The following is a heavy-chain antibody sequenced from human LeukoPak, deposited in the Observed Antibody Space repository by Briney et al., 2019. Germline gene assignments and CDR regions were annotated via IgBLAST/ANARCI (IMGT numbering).Heavy chain of an antibody. J-gene: IGHJ4*02. CDR2: IYYGGST. CDR3: ARGTPPRYSSGWFFDY. Sequence: PSETLSLTCTVSGGSISSYYWSWIRQPPGKGLEWIGYIYYGGSTNYNPSLKSRVTISVDTSKNQFSLKLSSVTAADTAVYYCARGTPPRYSSGWFFDYWGQGTLVTVSS. V-gene: IGHV4-59*01. D-gene: IGHD6-19*01. CDR1: GGSISSYY.